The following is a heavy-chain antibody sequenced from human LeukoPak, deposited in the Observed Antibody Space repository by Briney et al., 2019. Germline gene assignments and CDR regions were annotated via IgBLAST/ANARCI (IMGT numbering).Heavy chain of an antibody. CDR2: VSYSGNT. CDR1: GVPISSGGYS. D-gene: IGHD2/OR15-2a*01. CDR3: ARDFLQTSSPDAFDI. Sequence: SETLSLTCTVSGVPISSGGYSWTWIRQPPGKGLEWIGYVSYSGNTYYNPSVKSRVAISSDASKNQFSLTLTSVTAADTAVYYCARDFLQTSSPDAFDIWGQGTMVSVSS. J-gene: IGHJ3*02. V-gene: IGHV4-31*03.